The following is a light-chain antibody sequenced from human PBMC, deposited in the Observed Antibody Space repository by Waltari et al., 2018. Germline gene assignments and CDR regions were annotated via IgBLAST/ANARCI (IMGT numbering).Light chain of an antibody. V-gene: IGLV2-11*01. Sequence: QSALTQPRSVSGSPGQSVTISCTGTSSDVGGYNYVSWYQQHPGKAPRLVIYDVSRGPARFPDRFSGSKSGNTASLTISGLQAEDESDYYCCSYAGSFYVFGTGTKVTVL. CDR2: DVS. CDR3: CSYAGSFYV. CDR1: SSDVGGYNY. J-gene: IGLJ1*01.